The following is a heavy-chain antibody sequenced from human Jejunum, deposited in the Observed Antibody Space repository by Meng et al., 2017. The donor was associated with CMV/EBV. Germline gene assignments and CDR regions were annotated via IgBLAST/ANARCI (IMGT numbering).Heavy chain of an antibody. D-gene: IGHD2-15*01. V-gene: IGHV1-8*01. CDR3: ASHQQFCSGGSCYSLGYYYGMDV. CDR2: MNPNNGNT. Sequence: NWVRQAPGQGLEWMGWMNPNNGNTGYAQKFQGRFTMTWNTSTSTAYMELSSLRSEDTAIYYCASHQQFCSGGSCYSLGYYYGMDVWGQGTTVTVSS. J-gene: IGHJ6*02.